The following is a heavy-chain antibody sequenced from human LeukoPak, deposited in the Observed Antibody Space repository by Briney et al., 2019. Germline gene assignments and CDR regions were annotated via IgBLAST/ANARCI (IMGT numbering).Heavy chain of an antibody. CDR3: AREYGRWQQSGGYYFDY. D-gene: IGHD3-10*01. CDR2: IIPIFGTA. CDR1: GGTFSSYA. V-gene: IGHV1-69*05. Sequence: SVKVSCKASGGTFSSYAISWVRQAPGQGLEWMGGIIPIFGTANYAQKFQGRVTITTDESTSTAYMELSSLRSEDTAVYYCAREYGRWQQSGGYYFDYWGQETLVTVSS. J-gene: IGHJ4*02.